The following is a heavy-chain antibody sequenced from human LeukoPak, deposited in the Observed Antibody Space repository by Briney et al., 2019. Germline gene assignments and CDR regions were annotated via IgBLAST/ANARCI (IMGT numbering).Heavy chain of an antibody. CDR3: ARLETSWRGDY. V-gene: IGHV4-39*01. Sequence: KPSETLSLTCTVSGASIISDTYYWGWIRQPPGKGLEWIGTISYSGSTYYNPSLKSRVSISVDTSKNQFSLKLSSVTAADTAVYYCARLETSWRGDYWGQGTLVTVSS. J-gene: IGHJ4*02. CDR2: ISYSGST. D-gene: IGHD1-26*01. CDR1: GASIISDTYY.